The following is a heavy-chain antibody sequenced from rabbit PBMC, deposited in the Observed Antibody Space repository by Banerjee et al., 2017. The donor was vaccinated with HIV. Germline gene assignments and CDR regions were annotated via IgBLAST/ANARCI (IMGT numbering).Heavy chain of an antibody. V-gene: IGHV1S45*01. J-gene: IGHJ4*01. D-gene: IGHD4-1*01. CDR1: GFTISSSYW. CDR2: INTISGDT. CDR3: ARDLAGVVGWNLNL. Sequence: QLKETGGGLVQPGGSLTLSCTASGFTISSSYWMSWVRQAPGKGLEWIACINTISGDTVYATWAKGRFTISKASWTTVTLQMTSLTAADTATYFCARDLAGVVGWNLNLWGPGTLVTVS.